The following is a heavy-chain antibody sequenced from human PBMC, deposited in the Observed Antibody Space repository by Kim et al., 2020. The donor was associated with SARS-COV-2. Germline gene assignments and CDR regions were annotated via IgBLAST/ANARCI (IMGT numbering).Heavy chain of an antibody. V-gene: IGHV3-9*01. J-gene: IGHJ6*02. CDR1: GFTFDDYA. CDR3: AKDIKTATSGSYYNYLFGADV. D-gene: IGHD3-10*01. CDR2: ISWKSGSI. Sequence: GGSLRLSCEASGFTFDDYAMHWVRQGPGKGLEWVSSISWKSGSIGYVDSVKGRFTISRDNDKKTLFLQMNSLTTEDTALYYCAKDIKTATSGSYYNYLFGADVWGRGTTVIVS.